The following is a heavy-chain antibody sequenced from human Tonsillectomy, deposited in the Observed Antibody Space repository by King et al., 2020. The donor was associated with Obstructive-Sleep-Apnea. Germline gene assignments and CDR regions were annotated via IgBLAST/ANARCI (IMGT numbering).Heavy chain of an antibody. D-gene: IGHD2-2*01. J-gene: IGHJ4*02. V-gene: IGHV1-8*01. CDR1: GYTFTSYD. Sequence: QLVQSGAEVKKPGASVKVSCKASGYTFTSYDINWVRQASGQGHEWMGWMSPNRTNKGYAQTFQGRVTRTRNNSISTPYMELSSLRSEDTAVYYCARRRGAGSSDYWGQGTLGTVSS. CDR2: MSPNRTNK. CDR3: ARRRGAGSSDY.